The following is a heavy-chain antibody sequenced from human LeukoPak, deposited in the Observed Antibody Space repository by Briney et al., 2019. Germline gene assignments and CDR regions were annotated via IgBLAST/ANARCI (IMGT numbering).Heavy chain of an antibody. V-gene: IGHV3-33*01. D-gene: IGHD3-10*01. CDR3: ARDSAMVRGVITDY. Sequence: PGGSLRLSCAASGFTFSSYGMHWVRQAPGKGLEWVAVIWHDGSNKYYVDSVKGRFTISRDNSKNTMYLQMNSLRAEDTAVYYCARDSAMVRGVITDYWGQGTLVTVSS. CDR1: GFTFSSYG. CDR2: IWHDGSNK. J-gene: IGHJ4*02.